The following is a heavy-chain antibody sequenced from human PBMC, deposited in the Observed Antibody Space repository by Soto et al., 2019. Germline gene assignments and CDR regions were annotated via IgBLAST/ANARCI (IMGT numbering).Heavy chain of an antibody. V-gene: IGHV1-18*01. CDR1: GYTFTSYG. D-gene: IGHD4-17*01. Sequence: GASVKVSCKASGYTFTSYGISCVRQAPGQGLEWMGWISAYNGNTNYAQKLQGRVTMTTDTSTSTAYMELRSLRSDDTAVYYCARVGLMTTVDYMEVWGKGTTVTVSS. J-gene: IGHJ6*03. CDR3: ARVGLMTTVDYMEV. CDR2: ISAYNGNT.